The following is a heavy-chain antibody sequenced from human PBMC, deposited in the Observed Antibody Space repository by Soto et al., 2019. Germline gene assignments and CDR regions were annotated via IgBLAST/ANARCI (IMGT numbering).Heavy chain of an antibody. J-gene: IGHJ4*02. CDR1: GGSISSSNW. Sequence: TSETLSLTCAVSGGSISSSNWWSWVRQPPGKGLEWIGEIYHSGSTNYNPSLKSRVTISIDTSKNQFSLKLSSVTAADTAVYFCAREGGESSDGLYYFDSWGQGSLVTVSS. D-gene: IGHD3-16*01. V-gene: IGHV4-4*02. CDR2: IYHSGST. CDR3: AREGGESSDGLYYFDS.